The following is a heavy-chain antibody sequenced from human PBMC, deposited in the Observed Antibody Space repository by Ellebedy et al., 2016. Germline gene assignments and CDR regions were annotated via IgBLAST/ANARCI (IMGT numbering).Heavy chain of an antibody. CDR1: GYMFRSYG. J-gene: IGHJ6*03. CDR3: ARESHGYYYYMDV. Sequence: GGSLRLXXAASGYMFRSYGMHWVRQAPGEGLEWLAVILNDGSQAYYADSVKGRFTISRDNLQNKLYLQMNSLRVEDTAVYYCARESHGYYYYMDVWGKGTTVTVSS. CDR2: ILNDGSQA. V-gene: IGHV3-33*01. D-gene: IGHD2-8*01.